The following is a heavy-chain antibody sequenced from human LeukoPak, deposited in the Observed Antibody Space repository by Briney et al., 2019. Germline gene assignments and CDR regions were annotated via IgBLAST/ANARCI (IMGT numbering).Heavy chain of an antibody. D-gene: IGHD3-10*01. J-gene: IGHJ6*03. CDR2: IKHDGSEKQDGSEK. V-gene: IGHV3-7*01. CDR1: GFTFSSHG. Sequence: GGSLRLSCAASGFTFSSHGMHWVRQAPGKGLEWVANIKHDGSEKQDGSEKNYVDSVKGRFTISRDNAKNSLYLQMNSLRAEDTAVYYCARSGRGVDSFYFYMDVWGKGTTVTVSS. CDR3: ARSGRGVDSFYFYMDV.